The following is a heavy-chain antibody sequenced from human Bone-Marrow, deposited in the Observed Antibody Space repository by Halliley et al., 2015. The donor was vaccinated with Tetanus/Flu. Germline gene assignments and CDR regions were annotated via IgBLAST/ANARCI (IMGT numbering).Heavy chain of an antibody. V-gene: IGHV3-72*01. D-gene: IGHD3-22*01. CDR1: GFTFSDHY. J-gene: IGHJ4*02. CDR2: MRNKANSYST. Sequence: LSLTCAASGFTFSDHYMDWVRQAPGKGLEWVGSMRNKANSYSTEYAASVKGRFTITRHDSKNSLYLHMNSLKTEDTAVYYCARTSYDSSGSSLNYFYNWGRGTLDTVSS. CDR3: ARTSYDSSGSSLNYFYN.